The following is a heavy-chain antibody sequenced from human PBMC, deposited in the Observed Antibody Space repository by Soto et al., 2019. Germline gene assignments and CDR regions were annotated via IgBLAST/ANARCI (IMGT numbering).Heavy chain of an antibody. J-gene: IGHJ4*02. V-gene: IGHV3-74*01. D-gene: IGHD3-22*01. CDR3: TRPRYDGSGTPFDH. CDR2: INGDGSTT. CDR1: GFTFSSYW. Sequence: GGSLRLSCAASGFTFSSYWMDWVRQAPGKGLVWVSRINGDGSTTTYADSVKGRFIISRDNAKNMLYLQMNSLTAEDTAVYYCTRPRYDGSGTPFDHWGQGTLVTVSS.